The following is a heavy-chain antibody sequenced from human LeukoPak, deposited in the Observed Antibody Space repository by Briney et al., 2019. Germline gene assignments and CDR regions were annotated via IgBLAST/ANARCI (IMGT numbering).Heavy chain of an antibody. Sequence: GGSLRLSCAASGSTFSSYGMHWVRQAPGKGLEWVAFIRYDGSNKYYADSVKGRFTLSRDNSKNTLYLQMNSLRAEDTAVYYCAQGGYCSGGSCYSWAGYWGQGTLVTVSS. J-gene: IGHJ4*02. CDR2: IRYDGSNK. CDR1: GSTFSSYG. CDR3: AQGGYCSGGSCYSWAGY. D-gene: IGHD2-15*01. V-gene: IGHV3-30*02.